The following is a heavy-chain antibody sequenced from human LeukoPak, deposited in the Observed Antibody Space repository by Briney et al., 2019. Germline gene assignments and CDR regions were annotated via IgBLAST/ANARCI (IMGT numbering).Heavy chain of an antibody. Sequence: GESLKISCKGSGYSFTSYWIGWVRQMPGKGLEWMGIIYPGDSDTRYSPSFQGQVTISADKSISTAYLQWSSLKASDTAMYYCASRGYDSSGYYPVNWFDPWGQGTLVTVSS. J-gene: IGHJ5*02. CDR2: IYPGDSDT. CDR1: GYSFTSYW. V-gene: IGHV5-51*01. CDR3: ASRGYDSSGYYPVNWFDP. D-gene: IGHD3-22*01.